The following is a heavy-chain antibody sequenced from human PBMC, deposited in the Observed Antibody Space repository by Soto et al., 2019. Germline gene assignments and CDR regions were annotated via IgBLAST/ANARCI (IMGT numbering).Heavy chain of an antibody. CDR1: GFTFNNYW. V-gene: IGHV3-74*01. CDR2: IKTDGSSP. Sequence: EVLLVESGGGLVHPGGSLRLSCVASGFTFNNYWMHWVRQVPGKGLVWVSRIKTDGSSPNYADSVEGRSTISSDNAKHTLYLQMNRLRAEYTAVYYCARDRIAGSGSCDNWGQGTLVTVSS. CDR3: ARDRIAGSGSCDN. D-gene: IGHD3-10*01. J-gene: IGHJ4*02.